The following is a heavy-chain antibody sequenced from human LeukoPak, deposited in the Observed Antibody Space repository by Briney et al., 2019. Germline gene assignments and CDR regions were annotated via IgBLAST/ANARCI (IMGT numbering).Heavy chain of an antibody. Sequence: GGSLRLSCAASGFTFSSYEMNWVRQAPGKGLEWVSYISSSGSTIYYADSVKGRFTISGDNAKNSLYLQMNSLRAEDTAVYYCARGGEVYYYDSSGFVFDYWGQGTLVTVSS. CDR3: ARGGEVYYYDSSGFVFDY. V-gene: IGHV3-48*03. D-gene: IGHD3-22*01. CDR1: GFTFSSYE. CDR2: ISSSGSTI. J-gene: IGHJ4*02.